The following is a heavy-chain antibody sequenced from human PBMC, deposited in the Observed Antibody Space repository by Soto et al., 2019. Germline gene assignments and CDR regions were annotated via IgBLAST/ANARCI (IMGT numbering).Heavy chain of an antibody. Sequence: QVQLVQSGAEVKKPGASVKVSCKASGYTFTSYYMHWVRQARGQGLEWMGIINPSGGSTSYAQNFQGRVTMTRDTSTSTVYMELSSLRSEDTAVYYCARGGIAVAGAFDIWGQGTMVTVSS. CDR1: GYTFTSYY. D-gene: IGHD6-19*01. V-gene: IGHV1-46*03. CDR2: INPSGGST. CDR3: ARGGIAVAGAFDI. J-gene: IGHJ3*02.